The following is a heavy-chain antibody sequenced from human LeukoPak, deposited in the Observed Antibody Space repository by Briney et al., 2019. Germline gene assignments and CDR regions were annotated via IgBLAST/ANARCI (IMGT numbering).Heavy chain of an antibody. V-gene: IGHV1-2*02. D-gene: IGHD3-22*01. CDR1: GYTFTGHY. Sequence: SVKVSCKASGYTFTGHYMHWVRQAPGQGLEWMGWINPNSGGTNYAQKFQGRVTMTRDTSITTAYMELSRLKSDDTAVYYCAREVDYYDSSDYFPLGYWGRGTLVTVSS. CDR2: INPNSGGT. CDR3: AREVDYYDSSDYFPLGY. J-gene: IGHJ4*02.